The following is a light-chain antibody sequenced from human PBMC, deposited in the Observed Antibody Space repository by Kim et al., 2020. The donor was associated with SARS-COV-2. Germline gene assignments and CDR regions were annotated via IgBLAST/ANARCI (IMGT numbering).Light chain of an antibody. Sequence: DIQMTQSPSSLSASVGDRVTITCRASQDISNYLAWFQLKPGKAPKLLIYAASALQQGVPSRFSGSGSGTDFTLTVTSLQPEDVATYYSQKCDTAPWTFGQGTKV. CDR3: QKCDTAPWT. CDR2: AAS. J-gene: IGKJ1*01. CDR1: QDISNY. V-gene: IGKV1-27*01.